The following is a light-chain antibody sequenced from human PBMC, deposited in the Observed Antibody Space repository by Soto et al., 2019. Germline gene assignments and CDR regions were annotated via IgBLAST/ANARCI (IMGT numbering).Light chain of an antibody. Sequence: EIVLTQSPGTLSLSPGERATLSCRASQSVSSSYLAWYQQKPGQAPRLLIYGASSRATGIPDRFRGSGSGTDFTLTISRLEPDDFAVYYCQQYGSSPLFTCGPGTKVDIK. V-gene: IGKV3-20*01. CDR1: QSVSSSY. CDR2: GAS. J-gene: IGKJ3*01. CDR3: QQYGSSPLFT.